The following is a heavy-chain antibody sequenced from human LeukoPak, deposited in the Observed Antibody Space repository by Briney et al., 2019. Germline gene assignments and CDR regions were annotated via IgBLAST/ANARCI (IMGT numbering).Heavy chain of an antibody. V-gene: IGHV3-23*01. D-gene: IGHD6-19*01. CDR3: TRNSGWYGLS. Sequence: GGSLRLSCAASGFTFSSYAMSWVRQTPGKGLEWVSSIDYDGGSGHYADSVKGRFTISRDNSNNTLFLHLNSLRGEDTAVYYCTRNSGWYGLSWGQGTLVTVSS. J-gene: IGHJ1*01. CDR2: IDYDGGSG. CDR1: GFTFSSYA.